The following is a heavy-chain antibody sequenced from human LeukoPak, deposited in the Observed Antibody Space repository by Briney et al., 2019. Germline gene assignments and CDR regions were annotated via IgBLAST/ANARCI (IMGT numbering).Heavy chain of an antibody. CDR2: IPPSSGGT. Sequence: ASVKVSCKASGYTLTDYYIHWVRQAPGQGLEWMGWIPPSSGGTIYAQKFQGRVTMTRDMSISTAYMELSRLRSDDTAVYYCAKVASATRRHDAFDIWGQGTLVTVSS. J-gene: IGHJ3*02. CDR1: GYTLTDYY. CDR3: AKVASATRRHDAFDI. V-gene: IGHV1-2*02.